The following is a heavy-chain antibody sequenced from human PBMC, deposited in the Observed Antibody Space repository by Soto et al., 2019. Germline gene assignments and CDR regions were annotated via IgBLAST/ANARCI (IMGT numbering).Heavy chain of an antibody. J-gene: IGHJ6*02. CDR2: INGGGST. CDR1: GFNVSVNY. Sequence: EVQLVESGGGLIQPGGSLRLSCAASGFNVSVNYMNWVRQAPGKGLEWVSVINGGGSTNYADSVRGRFTISRDTSKNTLSIQMKRLRAEDTAVYYCVRENSYYGMDVWGQGTTVIVSS. V-gene: IGHV3-53*01. CDR3: VRENSYYGMDV.